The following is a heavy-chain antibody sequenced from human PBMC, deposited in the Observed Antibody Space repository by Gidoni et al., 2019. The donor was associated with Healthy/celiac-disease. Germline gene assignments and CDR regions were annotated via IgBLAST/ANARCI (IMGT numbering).Heavy chain of an antibody. V-gene: IGHV3-7*04. J-gene: IGHJ4*02. CDR2: IKQDGSEK. D-gene: IGHD4-17*01. CDR1: GFTFSSYW. CDR3: EREGDYGDLNY. Sequence: EVQLVDSGGGLVQPGGSLRLSCAASGFTFSSYWMSWVRPAPGKGLGWVANIKQDGSEKYYGDSVKGRFTISRDNAKNSLYLQKNSLRAEDTDVYYCEREGDYGDLNYWGQGTLVTVSS.